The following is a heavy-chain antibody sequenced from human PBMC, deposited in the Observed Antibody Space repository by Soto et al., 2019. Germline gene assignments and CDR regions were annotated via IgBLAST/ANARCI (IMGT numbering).Heavy chain of an antibody. J-gene: IGHJ6*02. CDR2: IYYSGNT. CDR1: GGSISSGYYY. V-gene: IGHV4-30-4*01. D-gene: IGHD3-3*02. Sequence: SETLSLTCSVSGGSISSGYYYWSWIRQPPGKGLGWIGNIYYSGNTYYNPSLKSRLIISIDTSKNQFSLKLGSVTAAATAVYYSARDISDGMDVWGQGTTVTVSS. CDR3: ARDISDGMDV.